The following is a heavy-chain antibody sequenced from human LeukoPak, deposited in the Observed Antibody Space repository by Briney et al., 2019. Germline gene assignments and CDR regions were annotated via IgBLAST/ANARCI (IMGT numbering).Heavy chain of an antibody. V-gene: IGHV4-38-2*02. CDR1: GYSITSGYY. CDR3: ARDQDYYGSGSYGPDL. D-gene: IGHD3-10*01. CDR2: SYHTGST. Sequence: SETLSLTCTVSGYSITSGYYWGWIRQTPGKGLEWIGSSYHTGSTLYNPSLKSRVTISVDPSKNQFSLKLSSVIVADTAVYYCARDQDYYGSGSYGPDLWGQGILVTVSS. J-gene: IGHJ5*02.